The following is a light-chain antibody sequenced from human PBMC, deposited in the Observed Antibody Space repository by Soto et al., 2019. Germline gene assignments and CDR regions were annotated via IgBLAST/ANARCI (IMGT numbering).Light chain of an antibody. CDR3: SSYGASSTL. V-gene: IGLV2-14*03. CDR1: SRDIGSYNY. J-gene: IGLJ3*02. CDR2: DVS. Sequence: QSALTEPASLSGSPGQSITISCTGTSRDIGSYNYVSWYQQHPGKAPKLMIFDVSYRPSGISDRFSGSKSGNTASQTISGLQPEDEADYYCSSYGASSTLFGGGTKLTVL.